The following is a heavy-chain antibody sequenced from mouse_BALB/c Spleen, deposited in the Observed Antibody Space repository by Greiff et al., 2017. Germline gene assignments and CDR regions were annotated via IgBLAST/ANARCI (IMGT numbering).Heavy chain of an antibody. CDR2: ISYSGST. V-gene: IGHV3-8*02. CDR3: ARFPRRGGYAMDY. CDR1: GDSITSGY. Sequence: EVKLVESGPSLVKPSQTLSLTCSVTGDSITSGYWNWIRKFPGNKLEYMGYISYSGSTYYNPSLKSRISITRDTSKNQYYLQLNSVTTEDTATYYCARFPRRGGYAMDYWGQGTSVTVSS. J-gene: IGHJ4*01.